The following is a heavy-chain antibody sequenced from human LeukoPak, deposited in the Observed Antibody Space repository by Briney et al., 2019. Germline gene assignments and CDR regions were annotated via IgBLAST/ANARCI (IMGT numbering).Heavy chain of an antibody. Sequence: SQTLSLTCAIYGGSFDGYSWSSIRQSPGEGLEWIGEINLGGSTNSNPSLKSRVTMTIDTSKKEVSLKLTSVTAADTSIYFCATSTKTVRPDSWDSWGQGTLVSVSS. CDR2: INLGGST. CDR1: GGSFDGYS. J-gene: IGHJ4*02. CDR3: ATSTKTVRPDSWDS. D-gene: IGHD3-10*01. V-gene: IGHV4-34*01.